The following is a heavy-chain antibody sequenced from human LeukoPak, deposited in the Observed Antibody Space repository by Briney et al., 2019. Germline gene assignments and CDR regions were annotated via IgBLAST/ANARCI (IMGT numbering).Heavy chain of an antibody. V-gene: IGHV5-51*01. CDR3: ARFGPRRYYDILTGDY. J-gene: IGHJ4*02. CDR2: IYPGDSDT. CDR1: GYSFTSYW. Sequence: GESLKISCKGSGYSFTSYWIGWVRQMPGKGLEWMGIIYPGDSDTRYSPSFQGQVTISADKSISTAYLQWSSLKASDTAMYYCARFGPRRYYDILTGDYWGQGTLVTVSS. D-gene: IGHD3-9*01.